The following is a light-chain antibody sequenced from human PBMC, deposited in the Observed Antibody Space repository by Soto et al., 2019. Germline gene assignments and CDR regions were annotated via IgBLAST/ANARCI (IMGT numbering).Light chain of an antibody. CDR1: QGISSN. Sequence: IQLTQSPSSLSASVGDRVTITCRASQGISSNLAWYQQKPGKAPKLLISAASTLQSGVPSRLSGSGSGTDFTLTINSLQPEDFATYYCQQFKSYPLTFGGGTKVDIK. CDR2: AAS. V-gene: IGKV1-9*01. CDR3: QQFKSYPLT. J-gene: IGKJ4*01.